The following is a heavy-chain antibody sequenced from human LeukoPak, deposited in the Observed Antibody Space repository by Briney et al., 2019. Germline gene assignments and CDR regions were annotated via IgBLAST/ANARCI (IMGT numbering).Heavy chain of an antibody. D-gene: IGHD2-2*01. CDR3: ARNLPAADY. CDR1: GFTVSSNY. Sequence: GGSLRLSCAASGFTVSSNYMSWVRQAPGKGLEWVSVIYGGGSTYYADSVKGRFTISRDNAKNSLYLQMSSLRAEDTAVYYCARNLPAADYWGQGTLVTVSS. J-gene: IGHJ4*02. CDR2: IYGGGST. V-gene: IGHV3-66*01.